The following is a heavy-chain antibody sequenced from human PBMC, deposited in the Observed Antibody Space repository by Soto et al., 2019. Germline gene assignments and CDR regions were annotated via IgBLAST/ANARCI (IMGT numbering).Heavy chain of an antibody. CDR1: GLTFSSYA. Sequence: QVQLVESGGGVVQPGRSLRLSCAASGLTFSSYAMHWVRQAPGKGLEWVAVISYDGSNKYYADSVKGRFTISRDNSKNTLYLQMNSLRAEDTAVYYCARDRGLRSPYYYGMDVWGQGTTVTVSS. V-gene: IGHV3-30-3*01. CDR3: ARDRGLRSPYYYGMDV. J-gene: IGHJ6*02. CDR2: ISYDGSNK. D-gene: IGHD3-3*01.